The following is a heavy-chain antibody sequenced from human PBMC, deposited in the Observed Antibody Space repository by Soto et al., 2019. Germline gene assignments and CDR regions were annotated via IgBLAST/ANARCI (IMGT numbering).Heavy chain of an antibody. D-gene: IGHD3-10*01. V-gene: IGHV1-46*01. CDR3: ARGPDYYGSGSYYKVIGNWFDP. CDR1: GYTFTSYY. CDR2: INPSGGST. J-gene: IGHJ5*02. Sequence: ASVKVSCKASGYTFTSYYMHWVRQAPGQGLEWMGIINPSGGSTSYAQKFQGRVTMTRDTSTSTVYMELSSLRSEDTAVYYCARGPDYYGSGSYYKVIGNWFDPWGQGTLVTV.